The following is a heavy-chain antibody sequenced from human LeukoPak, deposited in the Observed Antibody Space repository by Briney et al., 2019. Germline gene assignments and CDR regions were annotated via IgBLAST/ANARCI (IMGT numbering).Heavy chain of an antibody. CDR2: ISSSSNIT. J-gene: IGHJ6*02. CDR1: GFTFSLYT. D-gene: IGHD3-22*01. V-gene: IGHV3-48*01. CDR3: ARDGYYDSRVDV. Sequence: PGGSLRLSCAASGFTFSLYTMNWVRQAPGKGLEWVSYISSSSNITYYADSVKGRFIISRDNAKKSLYLQMNSLRAEDTAVYYCARDGYYDSRVDVWGQGTTVTVSS.